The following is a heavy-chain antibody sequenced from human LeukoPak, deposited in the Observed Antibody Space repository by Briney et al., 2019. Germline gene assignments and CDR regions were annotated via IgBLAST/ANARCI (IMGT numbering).Heavy chain of an antibody. D-gene: IGHD3-9*01. CDR1: GFTFSSYW. J-gene: IGHJ4*02. Sequence: PGGSLRLSRAASGFTFSSYWMHWVRQAPGKGLVWVSRINSDGSSTSYADSVKGRFTISRDNAKNTLYLQMNSLRAEDTAVYYCARYFDWFLFDYWGQGTLVTVSS. V-gene: IGHV3-74*01. CDR3: ARYFDWFLFDY. CDR2: INSDGSST.